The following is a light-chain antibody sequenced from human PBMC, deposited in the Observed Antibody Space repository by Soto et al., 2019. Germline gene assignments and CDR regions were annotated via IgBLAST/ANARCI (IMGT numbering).Light chain of an antibody. CDR3: QQHFNLSPT. V-gene: IGKV1-33*01. Sequence: IQMTQSPSSLSASVGDRVTITCQASQDIRNFLNWYQQKPGKAPKLLISDASSLEAGVPQRFSGSGFGTDFTLAISSLQAEDFATYFCQQHFNLSPTFGPGTRLEIK. J-gene: IGKJ5*01. CDR2: DAS. CDR1: QDIRNF.